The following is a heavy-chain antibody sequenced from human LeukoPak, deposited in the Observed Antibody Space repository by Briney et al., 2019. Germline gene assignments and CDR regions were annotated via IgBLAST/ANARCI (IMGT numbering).Heavy chain of an antibody. CDR2: LSGSGGST. CDR1: GFTFSSYA. CDR3: AKPQLRYFDCRAKTDY. V-gene: IGHV3-23*01. Sequence: GGSPTLSCAASGFTFSSYAMSWVRQAPGKGLEWVSALSGSGGSTYYADSVKGRFTISRDNSKNTLYLQMSSLRAEDTAVYYCAKPQLRYFDCRAKTDYWGQGTLVTVSS. D-gene: IGHD3-9*01. J-gene: IGHJ4*02.